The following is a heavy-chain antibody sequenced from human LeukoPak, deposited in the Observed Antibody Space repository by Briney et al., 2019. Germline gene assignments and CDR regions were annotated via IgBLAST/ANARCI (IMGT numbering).Heavy chain of an antibody. CDR1: GGSFSGYY. D-gene: IGHD6-13*01. J-gene: IGHJ4*02. CDR2: INHSGST. V-gene: IGHV4-34*01. Sequence: SETLSLTCAVYGGSFSGYYWSWIRQPPGKGLEWIGEINHSGSTNYNPSLKSRVTITVDTSKNQFSLKLSSVTAADTAVYYCARDTAAAGTYPSIDYWGQGTLVTVSS. CDR3: ARDTAAAGTYPSIDY.